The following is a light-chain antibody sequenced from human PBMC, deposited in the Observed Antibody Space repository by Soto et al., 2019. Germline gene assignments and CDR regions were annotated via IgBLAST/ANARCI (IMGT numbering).Light chain of an antibody. CDR2: GAS. Sequence: EIVMTQSPATLSVSPGEGAILSCRASQNINSNLAWYQQKPGQAPSLLIYGASTRATGLPARFSGSGFGTEFTLTVSSLQSEDSAVYYCQQYDNWPLITFGQGTRLEIK. CDR3: QQYDNWPLIT. V-gene: IGKV3-15*01. J-gene: IGKJ5*01. CDR1: QNINSN.